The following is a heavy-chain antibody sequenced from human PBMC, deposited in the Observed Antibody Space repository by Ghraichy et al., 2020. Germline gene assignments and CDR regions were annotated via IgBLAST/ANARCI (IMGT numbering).Heavy chain of an antibody. CDR1: GGSISSYY. CDR2: IYYSGST. D-gene: IGHD3-16*01. J-gene: IGHJ4*02. Sequence: SETLSLTCTVSGGSISSYYWSWIRQPPGKGLEWIGYIYYSGSTNYNPSLKSRVTISVDTSKNQFSLKLSSVTAADTAVYYCARHVGIGDELGYWGQGTLVTVSS. CDR3: ARHVGIGDELGY. V-gene: IGHV4-59*08.